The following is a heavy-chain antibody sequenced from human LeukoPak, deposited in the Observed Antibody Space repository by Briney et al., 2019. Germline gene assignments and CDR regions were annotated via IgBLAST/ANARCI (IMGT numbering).Heavy chain of an antibody. CDR2: IRTKANTYAT. V-gene: IGHV3-73*01. J-gene: IGHJ4*02. CDR1: GFTFSGSA. CDR3: TTSGLEWLSPSYYFDY. Sequence: GGSLRLSCAASGFTFSGSAMHWVRQASGKGLEWVGRIRTKANTYATEYAASVKGRFTISRDDSKNTAYLQMNSLKTGDTAMYYCTTSGLEWLSPSYYFDYWGQGTLVTVSS. D-gene: IGHD3-3*01.